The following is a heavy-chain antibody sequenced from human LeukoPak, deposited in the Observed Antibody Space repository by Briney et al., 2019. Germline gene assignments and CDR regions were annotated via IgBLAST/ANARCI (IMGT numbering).Heavy chain of an antibody. D-gene: IGHD6-13*01. V-gene: IGHV3-48*04. Sequence: GGSLRLFCAASEFTFGRYAMNWVRQAPGKGLEWVSYISSSRFKIDYAYAVKGRFIISRNNSKNSLYLQMDSLRAEDTAVYYLVRVPSYGSSWYYYMDVWGKGTTVTVSS. CDR3: VRVPSYGSSWYYYMDV. CDR2: ISSSRFKI. CDR1: EFTFGRYA. J-gene: IGHJ6*03.